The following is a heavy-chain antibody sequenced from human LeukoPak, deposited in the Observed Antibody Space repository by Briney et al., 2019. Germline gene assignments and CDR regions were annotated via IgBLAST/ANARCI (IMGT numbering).Heavy chain of an antibody. CDR3: AGSSKRDAFDI. CDR2: ISSSSSYI. J-gene: IGHJ3*02. Sequence: GGSLRPSCAASGFTFSSYSMNWVRQAPGKGLEWVSSISSSSSYIYYADSLKGRFTIPGDNAKNSLYLQMNSLRAEDTAVYYCAGSSKRDAFDIWGQGTMVTVSS. V-gene: IGHV3-21*01. CDR1: GFTFSSYS. D-gene: IGHD6-6*01.